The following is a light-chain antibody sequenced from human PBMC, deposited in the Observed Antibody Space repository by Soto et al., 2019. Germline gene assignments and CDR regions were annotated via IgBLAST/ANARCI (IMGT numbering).Light chain of an antibody. J-gene: IGKJ4*01. V-gene: IGKV3-15*01. CDR3: QQYNNWPLH. Sequence: EIGVTQSPATLSVSPGERATLSCRASQSVSSNLAWYQQKPGQAPRLLIYGASTRATGIPARFSGSGSGTEFTLTISSLQSEDFAVYYCQQYNNWPLHFGGGTKVEIK. CDR2: GAS. CDR1: QSVSSN.